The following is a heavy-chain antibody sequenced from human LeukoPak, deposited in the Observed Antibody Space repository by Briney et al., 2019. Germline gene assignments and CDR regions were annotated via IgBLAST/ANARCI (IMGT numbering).Heavy chain of an antibody. CDR1: GFTFSSYE. Sequence: PGGSLRLSCEASGFTFSSYEMNWVRQAPGKGREGVSYISSSGSTIYYADSVKGRFTISRDNAKNSLYLQMNSLRAEDTAVYYCARDETVRLDAFDIWGQGTMDTVSS. V-gene: IGHV3-48*03. J-gene: IGHJ3*02. CDR3: ARDETVRLDAFDI. CDR2: ISSSGSTI. D-gene: IGHD4-17*01.